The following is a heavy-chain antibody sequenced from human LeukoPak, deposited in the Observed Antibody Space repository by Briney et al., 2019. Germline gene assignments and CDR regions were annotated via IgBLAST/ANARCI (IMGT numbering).Heavy chain of an antibody. CDR3: ARFYYDFWSGSSFDY. V-gene: IGHV1-2*02. CDR2: INPNSGGT. CDR1: GYTFTGYY. Sequence: ASVKVSCKASGYTFTGYYMHWVRQAPGQGLEWMGWINPNSGGTNYAQKFQGRVTMTRDTSISTAYMELSRLRSDDTAVYYCARFYYDFWSGSSFDYRGQGTLVAVSS. D-gene: IGHD3-3*01. J-gene: IGHJ4*02.